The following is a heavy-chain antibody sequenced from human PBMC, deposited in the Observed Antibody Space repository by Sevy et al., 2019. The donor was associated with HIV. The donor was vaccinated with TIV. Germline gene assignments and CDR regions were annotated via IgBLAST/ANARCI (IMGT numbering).Heavy chain of an antibody. D-gene: IGHD2-21*02. CDR2: ISDDGSKT. V-gene: IGHV3-30*04. CDR3: ARGRVTSHYFHY. Sequence: GESLKISCADSGFTFIDYAMHWVRQAPGKGLEWVAVISDDGSKTYYADSVNGRFTISRDNSKNTLYLQMNSLRADDTAVYYCARGRVTSHYFHYWGQGTLVTVSS. CDR1: GFTFIDYA. J-gene: IGHJ4*02.